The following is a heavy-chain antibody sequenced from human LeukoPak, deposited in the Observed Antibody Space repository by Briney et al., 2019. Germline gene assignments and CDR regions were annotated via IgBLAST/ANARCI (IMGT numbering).Heavy chain of an antibody. CDR1: GYTFTGYY. D-gene: IGHD6-25*01. CDR3: ARLAADGAFDI. Sequence: ASVKVSCKASGYTFTGYYMHWVRQAPGQGLEWMGWINRNSGGTNYAQKFQGRVTMTRDTSISTAYMELSRLRSDDTAVYYCARLAADGAFDIWGQGTMVTVSS. V-gene: IGHV1-2*02. CDR2: INRNSGGT. J-gene: IGHJ3*02.